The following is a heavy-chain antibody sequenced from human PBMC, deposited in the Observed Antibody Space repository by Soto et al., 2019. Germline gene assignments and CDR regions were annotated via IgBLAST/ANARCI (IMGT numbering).Heavy chain of an antibody. D-gene: IGHD5-12*01. CDR1: GYTFANYW. V-gene: IGHV5-51*01. CDR3: ARARVSTPRLEDPFDI. Sequence: GESLKISCDSSGYTFANYWFGWVRQVPGKGLEWVAIIYPSDSRTIYSPSFQGQVTISADKSISTAYLQWTSLKASDTAIYYCARARVSTPRLEDPFDIWGQGTMVTVSS. CDR2: IYPSDSRT. J-gene: IGHJ3*02.